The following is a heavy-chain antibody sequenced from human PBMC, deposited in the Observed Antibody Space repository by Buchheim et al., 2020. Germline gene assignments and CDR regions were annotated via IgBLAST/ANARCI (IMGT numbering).Heavy chain of an antibody. D-gene: IGHD3-22*01. J-gene: IGHJ4*02. CDR2: ISGSGGST. V-gene: IGHV3-23*01. CDR1: GFTFSSYA. Sequence: EVQLLESGGGLVQPGGSLRLSCAASGFTFSSYAMSWVRQAPGKGLEWVSAISGSGGSTYYADSVKGRFTISRDNSKHTLYLQMNSLRAEDTAVYYCAKGAYYYDSSGYYSVPYDYWGQGTL. CDR3: AKGAYYYDSSGYYSVPYDY.